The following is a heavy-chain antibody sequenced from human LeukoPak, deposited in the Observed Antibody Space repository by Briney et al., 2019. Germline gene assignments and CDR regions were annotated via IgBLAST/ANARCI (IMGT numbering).Heavy chain of an antibody. CDR1: GFSLSTSGVG. D-gene: IGHD3-22*01. V-gene: IGHV2-5*01. J-gene: IGHJ4*02. CDR2: IYWNDDK. Sequence: SGPTLVNPTQTLTLTCTFSGFSLSTSGVGVGWIRQPPGKALEWLALIYWNDDKRYSPSLKSRLTITKDTSKNQVVLTMTNMDPVDTATYYCVDRGLYYDSSGPFDYWGQGTLVTVSS. CDR3: VDRGLYYDSSGPFDY.